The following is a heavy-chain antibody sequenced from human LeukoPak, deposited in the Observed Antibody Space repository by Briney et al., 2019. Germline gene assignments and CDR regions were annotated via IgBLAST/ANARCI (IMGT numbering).Heavy chain of an antibody. V-gene: IGHV3-23*01. CDR1: GFTFSDYA. CDR2: ISGSGDKT. J-gene: IGHJ6*03. Sequence: PGGSLRLSCAASGFTFSDYAMSWVRQAPGGGLEWVSAISGSGDKTFHADSVKGRFTTSRNNSKNTLSLEMSRLRVEDSAVYFCAKDTSAWWYHRAYMNVWGTGTTVTVSS. D-gene: IGHD2-15*01. CDR3: AKDTSAWWYHRAYMNV.